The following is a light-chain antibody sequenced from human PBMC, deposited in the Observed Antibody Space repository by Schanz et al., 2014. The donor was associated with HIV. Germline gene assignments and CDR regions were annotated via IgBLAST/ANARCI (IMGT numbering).Light chain of an antibody. V-gene: IGLV6-57*04. CDR3: QSYDSSNHVV. CDR1: RGSIASNY. Sequence: NFMLTQPHSVSESPGKTVTISCTRSRGSIASNYVQWYHQRPGSAPTTVIYEDNQRPSGVPDRFSGSIDSSSNSASLTISGLKTEDEADYYCQSYDSSNHVVFGGGTKLTVL. CDR2: EDN. J-gene: IGLJ2*01.